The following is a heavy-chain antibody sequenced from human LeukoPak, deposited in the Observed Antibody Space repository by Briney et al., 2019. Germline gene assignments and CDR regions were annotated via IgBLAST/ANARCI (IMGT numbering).Heavy chain of an antibody. Sequence: SETLSLTCTVSGGSINTPNYYWGWIRQTPGKVLEWIGNIFYSGGAYYSPSLTSRATISLNTSSNQFLLKLNSVTAAVSSVDYCAKYSGYGLVDIWGQGTMVTVSS. V-gene: IGHV4-39*06. CDR3: AKYSGYGLVDI. CDR1: GGSINTPNYY. D-gene: IGHD3-9*01. J-gene: IGHJ3*02. CDR2: IFYSGGA.